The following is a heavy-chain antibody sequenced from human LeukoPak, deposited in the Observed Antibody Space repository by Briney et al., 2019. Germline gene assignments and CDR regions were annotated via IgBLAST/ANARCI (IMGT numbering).Heavy chain of an antibody. V-gene: IGHV3-64D*09. CDR1: GFTFSSYA. Sequence: GGSLRLSCSASGFTFSSYAMHWVRQAPGKGLEYVSAISHDGVTTYYADSVRGRFTIFRDNSKNTLYLQMSSLRAEDTAVYYCVTLAVAGYWGQGTVVTVSS. CDR3: VTLAVAGY. CDR2: ISHDGVTT. D-gene: IGHD6-19*01. J-gene: IGHJ4*02.